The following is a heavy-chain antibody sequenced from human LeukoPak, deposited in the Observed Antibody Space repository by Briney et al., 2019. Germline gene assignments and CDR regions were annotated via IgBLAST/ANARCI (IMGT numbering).Heavy chain of an antibody. Sequence: GGSLRLSCAASGFTFSNAWMSWVRQAPGKGLEWVGRIKSKTDGGTTDYAAPVKGRFTISRDDAKNTLYLQMNSLRAEDTAVYYCARGGYYITYWGQGTLVTVSS. CDR3: ARGGYYITY. D-gene: IGHD3-3*01. CDR1: GFTFSNAW. V-gene: IGHV3-15*01. CDR2: IKSKTDGGTT. J-gene: IGHJ4*02.